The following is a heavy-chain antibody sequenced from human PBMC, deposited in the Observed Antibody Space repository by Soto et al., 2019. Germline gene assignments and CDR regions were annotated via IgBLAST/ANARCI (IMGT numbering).Heavy chain of an antibody. V-gene: IGHV3-11*01. D-gene: IGHD3-10*01. CDR3: ARDQEGSGSHWLGYNYYAMDA. CDR2: ISSVGTTT. Sequence: GGSLRLSCGASGITITDYYMSWIRQAPGKGLEWVSHISSVGTTTYYADSVKGRFSISMDNAKNSLYLQMNSLRAEDTAVYYCARDQEGSGSHWLGYNYYAMDAWGQGTTVTVSS. CDR1: GITITDYY. J-gene: IGHJ6*02.